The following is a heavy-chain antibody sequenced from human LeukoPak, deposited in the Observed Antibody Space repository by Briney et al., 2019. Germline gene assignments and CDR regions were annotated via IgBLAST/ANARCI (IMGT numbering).Heavy chain of an antibody. CDR3: ARDSDNWNYDF. V-gene: IGHV3-30*04. J-gene: IGHJ4*02. CDR2: ISYDGSNK. CDR1: GFTFSSYA. D-gene: IGHD1-7*01. Sequence: GGSLRLSCAASGFTFSSYAMHWVRQAPGKGLEWGAIISYDGSNKDYADSAKGRFTISRDNSKNTLNLQMNSLRGEDTAVYYCARDSDNWNYDFWGQGTLVTVSS.